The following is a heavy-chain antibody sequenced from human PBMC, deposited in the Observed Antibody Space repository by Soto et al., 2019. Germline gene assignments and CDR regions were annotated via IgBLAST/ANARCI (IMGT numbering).Heavy chain of an antibody. Sequence: SETLSLTCTVSAGSISSYYWSWIRQPPGKGLQWIGCIYYSGSTNYNPSLKRRVTISVDTSKNRFSLKLSSVTAADTAVYYCARDRVIITGTTPLGGGQYYGMEVWGQGTTVTV. CDR2: IYYSGST. CDR1: AGSISSYY. CDR3: ARDRVIITGTTPLGGGQYYGMEV. D-gene: IGHD1-7*01. J-gene: IGHJ6*02. V-gene: IGHV4-59*01.